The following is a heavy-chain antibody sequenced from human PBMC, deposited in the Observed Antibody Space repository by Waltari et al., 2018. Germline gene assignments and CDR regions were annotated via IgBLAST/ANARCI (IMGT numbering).Heavy chain of an antibody. V-gene: IGHV3-7*01. CDR1: GFTFSCHC. D-gene: IGHD3-10*01. CDR3: ARDMGSMVRGVSGADY. CDR2: IKQDGSEK. Sequence: EVQLVESGGGLVQPGGSLSLSCADPGFTFSCHCISRVRQAPGKGLEWVANIKQDGSEKYYVDSVKGRFTISRDNAKNSLYLQMNSLRAEDTAVYYCARDMGSMVRGVSGADYWGQGTLVTVSS. J-gene: IGHJ4*02.